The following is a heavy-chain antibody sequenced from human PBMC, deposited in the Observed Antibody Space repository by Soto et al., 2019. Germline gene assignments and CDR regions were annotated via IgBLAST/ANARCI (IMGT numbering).Heavy chain of an antibody. V-gene: IGHV1-69*13. Sequence: SVKVSCKASGGTFSSDAISWVRQAPGQVLEWMGVIIPIFGTANYAQKFQGRVTITADESTSTAYMELSSLRSEDTAVYYGARDPSYDILTGYSHYGGQGTLVTVSS. J-gene: IGHJ4*02. CDR3: ARDPSYDILTGYSHY. CDR1: GGTFSSDA. D-gene: IGHD3-9*01. CDR2: IIPIFGTA.